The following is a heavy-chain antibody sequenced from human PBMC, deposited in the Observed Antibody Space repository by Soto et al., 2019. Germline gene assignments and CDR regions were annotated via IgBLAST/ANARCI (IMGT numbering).Heavy chain of an antibody. Sequence: QLQLQESGPGLVKPSETLSLICTVSGDSISSSSYYWGWIRQPPGKGLEWIGTIYYSGTTYYNPSLKSRVKTPVDTSKNQFSLKLNSVTATDTAVYYCARHAYSAQIDLNWFDPWGQGTLVTVSS. CDR3: ARHAYSAQIDLNWFDP. J-gene: IGHJ5*02. D-gene: IGHD2-21*01. CDR1: GDSISSSSYY. CDR2: IYYSGTT. V-gene: IGHV4-39*01.